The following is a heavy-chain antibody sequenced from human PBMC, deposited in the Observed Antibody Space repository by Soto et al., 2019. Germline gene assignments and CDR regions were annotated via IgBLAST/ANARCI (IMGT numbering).Heavy chain of an antibody. V-gene: IGHV3-43*01. CDR2: ISWDGGST. CDR3: AKDSHITMVRGVISYGMDV. J-gene: IGHJ6*02. D-gene: IGHD3-10*01. CDR1: GFTFDDYT. Sequence: GESLKISCAASGFTFDDYTMHWVRQAPGKGLEWVSLISWDGGSTYYADSVKGRFTISRDNSKNSLYLQMNSLRTEDTALYYCAKDSHITMVRGVISYGMDVWGQGTTVTVSS.